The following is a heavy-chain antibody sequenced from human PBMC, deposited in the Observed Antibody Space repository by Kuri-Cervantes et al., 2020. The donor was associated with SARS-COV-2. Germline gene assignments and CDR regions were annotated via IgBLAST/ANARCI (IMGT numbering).Heavy chain of an antibody. J-gene: IGHJ6*02. V-gene: IGHV3-7*05. CDR2: IKQDGSEK. CDR3: ASGDSSSSWNGYYYYGMDV. D-gene: IGHD6-6*01. Sequence: GESLKISCAASGFTFSSYWMSWVRQAPGKGLEWVAKIKQDGSEKYYVDSVKGRFTISRDNAKNSLYLQMNSLRAEDTAVYYCASGDSSSSWNGYYYYGMDVWGQGTTVTVSS. CDR1: GFTFSSYW.